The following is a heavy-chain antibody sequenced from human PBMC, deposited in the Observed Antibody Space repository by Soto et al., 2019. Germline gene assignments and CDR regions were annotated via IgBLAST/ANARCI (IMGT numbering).Heavy chain of an antibody. CDR3: ARDGEYSSSASY. V-gene: IGHV1-69*13. CDR1: GGTFSSYA. D-gene: IGHD6-6*01. CDR2: IIPIFGTA. J-gene: IGHJ4*02. Sequence: GASVKVSCKASGGTFSSYAISWVRQAPGQGLEWMGGIIPIFGTANYAQKFQGRVTITADESTSTAYMELSSLRSEDTAVYYCARDGEYSSSASYWGQGTLVTVSS.